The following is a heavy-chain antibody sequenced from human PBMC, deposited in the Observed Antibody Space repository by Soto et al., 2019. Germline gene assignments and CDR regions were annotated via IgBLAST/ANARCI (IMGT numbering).Heavy chain of an antibody. J-gene: IGHJ5*02. Sequence: PSETLSLTCTVSGGSISSYYWSWIRQPPGKGLEWFVFIFYIGSTNYNPSFKSRFTISVDTSKNQFSLKLSFVTAADTAVFYCARMGLYSYGSTAMNWFDPWGQGTLVTVSS. D-gene: IGHD5-18*01. V-gene: IGHV4-59*01. CDR1: GGSISSYY. CDR2: IFYIGST. CDR3: ARMGLYSYGSTAMNWFDP.